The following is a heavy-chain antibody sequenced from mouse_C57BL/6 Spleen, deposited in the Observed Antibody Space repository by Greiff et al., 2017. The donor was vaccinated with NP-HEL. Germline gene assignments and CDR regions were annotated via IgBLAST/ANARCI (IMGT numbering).Heavy chain of an antibody. CDR2: ICSGSSTI. J-gene: IGHJ2*01. V-gene: IGHV5-17*01. Sequence: EVKLVESGGGLVKPGGSLKLSCAASGFTFSDYGMRWVRQAPGKGLEWVAYICSGSSTIYYADTVKGRFTISRDNAKNNLVLQRISLRSEDTDMYYSARWDYGNYADYWGQGTTLTVSS. CDR3: ARWDYGNYADY. CDR1: GFTFSDYG. D-gene: IGHD2-1*01.